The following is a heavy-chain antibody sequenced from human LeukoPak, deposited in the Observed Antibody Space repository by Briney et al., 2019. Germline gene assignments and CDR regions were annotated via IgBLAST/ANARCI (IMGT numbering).Heavy chain of an antibody. Sequence: SETLSLTGTVSGGSISNYYWSWIRQPPGKGLDGLGYIYNSGHTNYNPSLKNRVTISEDTSKNQLSLKLSSVTAADTAVYYCARAAVTTSRYFQHWGQGTLVTVSS. CDR3: ARAAVTTSRYFQH. D-gene: IGHD4-17*01. J-gene: IGHJ1*01. V-gene: IGHV4-59*01. CDR1: GGSISNYY. CDR2: IYNSGHT.